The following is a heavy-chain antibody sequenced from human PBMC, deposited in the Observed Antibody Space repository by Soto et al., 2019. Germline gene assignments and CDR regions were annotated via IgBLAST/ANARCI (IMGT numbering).Heavy chain of an antibody. CDR1: GGSFSGYY. D-gene: IGHD4-17*01. CDR2: INHSGST. J-gene: IGHJ4*02. CDR3: ARSLIYEVTTAGFDY. V-gene: IGHV4-34*01. Sequence: SETLSLTCAVYGGSFSGYYWSWIRQPPGKGLEWIGEINHSGSTNYNPSLKSRVTISVDASKNQFSLKLSSVTAADTAVYYCARSLIYEVTTAGFDYWGQGTLVTVSS.